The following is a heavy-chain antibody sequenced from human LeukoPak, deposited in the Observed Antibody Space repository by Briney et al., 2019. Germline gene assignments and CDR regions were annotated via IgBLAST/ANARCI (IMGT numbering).Heavy chain of an antibody. J-gene: IGHJ4*02. CDR2: ISGSGGST. CDR1: GFTFSSYA. D-gene: IGHD2-15*01. Sequence: GGSLRLSCAASGFTFSSYAMSWVRQAPGKGLEWVSAISGSGGSTYYAASVKGRFTISRDNSNNTLYLQMGSLRAEDMAVYYCARAPYCSGGSCYLYFAYWGQGTLVTVSS. CDR3: ARAPYCSGGSCYLYFAY. V-gene: IGHV3-23*01.